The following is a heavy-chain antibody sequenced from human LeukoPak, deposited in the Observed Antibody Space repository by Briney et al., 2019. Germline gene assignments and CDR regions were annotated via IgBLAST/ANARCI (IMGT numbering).Heavy chain of an antibody. V-gene: IGHV3-9*01. Sequence: GGSLRLSCAASGFTFDDYAMHWVRQAPGKGLEWVSGISCNSGSIGYADSEKGRFTISRDNAKNSLYLQMNSLRAEDTALYYCAKGVWELQATPFDYWGQGTLVTVSS. CDR2: ISCNSGSI. CDR3: AKGVWELQATPFDY. CDR1: GFTFDDYA. J-gene: IGHJ4*02. D-gene: IGHD1-26*01.